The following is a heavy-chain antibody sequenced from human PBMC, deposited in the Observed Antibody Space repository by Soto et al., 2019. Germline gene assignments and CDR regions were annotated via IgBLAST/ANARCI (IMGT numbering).Heavy chain of an antibody. D-gene: IGHD5-18*01. CDR3: ARDSSTAMVPYYFDY. Sequence: SETLSLTCAVSGGSISSGGYSWSWIRQPPGKGLEWIGYIYHSGSTYYNPSLKSRVTISVDRSKNQFSLKLSSVTAADTAVYYCARDSSTAMVPYYFDYWGQGTLVTVSS. CDR2: IYHSGST. J-gene: IGHJ4*02. V-gene: IGHV4-30-2*01. CDR1: GGSISSGGYS.